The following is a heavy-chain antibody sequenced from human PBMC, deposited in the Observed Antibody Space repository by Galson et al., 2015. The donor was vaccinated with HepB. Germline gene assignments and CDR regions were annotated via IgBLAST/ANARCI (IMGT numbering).Heavy chain of an antibody. CDR2: IGSDGSNI. CDR1: DFTFSRYW. V-gene: IGHV3-74*01. D-gene: IGHD6-25*01. CDR3: ARAALGWFDP. J-gene: IGHJ5*02. Sequence: SLRLSCAASDFTFSRYWMHWVRQAPGKGLVWVSGIGSDGSNISYADSVKGRFTISRDNAKNSLYLQMNSLRAEDTAIYYCARAALGWFDPWGQGTLVTVSS.